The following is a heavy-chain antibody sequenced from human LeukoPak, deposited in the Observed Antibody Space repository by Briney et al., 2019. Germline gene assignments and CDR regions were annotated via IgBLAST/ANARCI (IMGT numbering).Heavy chain of an antibody. CDR1: GGSFSGYY. D-gene: IGHD2-2*01. V-gene: IGHV4-34*01. Sequence: SETLSLTCAVYGGSFSGYYWSWIRQPPGKGLEWIGEINHSGSTNYNPSLKSRVNISVDTSKNQFSLKLSSVTAADTAVYYCARVKHPTRPYYFDYWGQGTLVTVSS. J-gene: IGHJ4*02. CDR3: ARVKHPTRPYYFDY. CDR2: INHSGST.